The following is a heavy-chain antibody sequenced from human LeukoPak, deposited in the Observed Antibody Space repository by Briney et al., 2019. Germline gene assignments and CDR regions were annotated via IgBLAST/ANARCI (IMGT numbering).Heavy chain of an antibody. V-gene: IGHV1-69*05. CDR2: IIPIFGTA. J-gene: IGHJ4*02. CDR1: GGTFSSYA. CDR3: ARVAGYTSFFDY. Sequence: ASVKVSCKASGGTFSSYAISWVRQAPGQVLELMGRIIPIFGTANYAQKFQGRVTITTDESTSTAYMELSSLRSEDTAVYYCARVAGYTSFFDYWGQGTLVTVSS. D-gene: IGHD6-19*01.